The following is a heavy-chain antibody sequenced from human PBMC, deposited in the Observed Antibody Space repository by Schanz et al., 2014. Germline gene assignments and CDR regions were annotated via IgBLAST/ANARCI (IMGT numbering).Heavy chain of an antibody. V-gene: IGHV3-30*04. Sequence: QVQLVESGGGVVQPGRSLRLSCAASGFTFSSYAIHWVRQAPGKGLEWVAVISYDGSNKYYADSVKGRFTISRDNSKNTVYLQMNSLRSEDTAVYYCTRDRGALINHNDALDLWGQGTMVSVSS. CDR1: GFTFSSYA. D-gene: IGHD3-16*01. CDR2: ISYDGSNK. CDR3: TRDRGALINHNDALDL. J-gene: IGHJ3*01.